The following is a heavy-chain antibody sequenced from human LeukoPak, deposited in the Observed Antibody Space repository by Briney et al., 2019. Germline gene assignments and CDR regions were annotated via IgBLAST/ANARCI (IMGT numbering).Heavy chain of an antibody. CDR2: IRSKANSYAT. J-gene: IGHJ5*02. Sequence: GGSLRLSCAASGFILSGSAMHWVRQASGKGLEWVGRIRSKANSYATAYAASVKGRFTISRDDSKNTAYLQMNSLKTEDTAVYYCTRSSYDYVWGSLSEPWGLGTLVTVSS. CDR1: GFILSGSA. CDR3: TRSSYDYVWGSLSEP. D-gene: IGHD3-16*01. V-gene: IGHV3-73*01.